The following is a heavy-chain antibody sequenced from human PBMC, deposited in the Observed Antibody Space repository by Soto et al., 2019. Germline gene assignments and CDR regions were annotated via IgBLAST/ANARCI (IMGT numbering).Heavy chain of an antibody. J-gene: IGHJ4*02. CDR1: GGSLSGYY. D-gene: IGHD3-16*01. CDR3: ARTGASTSLSFFDN. CDR2: INHSGGT. Sequence: SETLSLTCAVYGGSLSGYYWSWLRQPPGMGLEWIGAINHSGGTNYNPSLKSRVATSVDTSKNQFSLKVSSVTAADTAVYYCARTGASTSLSFFDNWGQGTLVTVSS. V-gene: IGHV4-34*01.